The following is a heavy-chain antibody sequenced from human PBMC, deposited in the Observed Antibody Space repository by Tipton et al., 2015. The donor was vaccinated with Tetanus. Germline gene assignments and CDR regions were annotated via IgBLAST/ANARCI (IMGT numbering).Heavy chain of an antibody. CDR2: FFYSGST. V-gene: IGHV4-61*01. D-gene: IGHD6-13*01. CDR1: GGSVSSGSYY. J-gene: IGHJ6*03. Sequence: TLSLTCTVSGGSVSSGSYYWSWIRQPPGKGLEWIGYFFYSGSTNYNPSLKSRVSMAVGTSKNQFSLQLRSVTAADTAVYYCARSEQQLVRGYYYYYYMDVWGKGTTVTVSS. CDR3: ARSEQQLVRGYYYYYYMDV.